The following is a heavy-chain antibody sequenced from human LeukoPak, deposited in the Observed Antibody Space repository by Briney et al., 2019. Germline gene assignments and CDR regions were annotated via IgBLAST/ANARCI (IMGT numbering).Heavy chain of an antibody. CDR3: ARVECSSTSCYASENWYDP. CDR1: GCSISSYY. V-gene: IGHV4-4*07. Sequence: SETLSLTCTVSGCSISSYYWSWIRQPAGKGLELIRRVYLSGSANYNPSFKSRVTMSVDTSRNQFSLQLSAVTAADTAVYYCARVECSSTSCYASENWYDPWGQGTLVTVSS. J-gene: IGHJ5*02. CDR2: VYLSGSA. D-gene: IGHD2-2*01.